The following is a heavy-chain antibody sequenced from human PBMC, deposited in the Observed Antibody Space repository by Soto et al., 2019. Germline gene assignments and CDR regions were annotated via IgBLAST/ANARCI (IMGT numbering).Heavy chain of an antibody. J-gene: IGHJ6*02. D-gene: IGHD2-2*01. CDR1: GGTFSSYA. V-gene: IGHV1-69*01. CDR2: IIPISDTT. Sequence: VQLVQCGAEVKKPGTSVKVSCKASGGTFSSYAISWVRQAPGQGLEWMGGIIPISDTTNYAQKFQGRVTITADESTSTAYMELSSLRSEDTAVYYCARSQGSSTSLEIYYYYYYGMDVWGQGTTVTVSS. CDR3: ARSQGSSTSLEIYYYYYYGMDV.